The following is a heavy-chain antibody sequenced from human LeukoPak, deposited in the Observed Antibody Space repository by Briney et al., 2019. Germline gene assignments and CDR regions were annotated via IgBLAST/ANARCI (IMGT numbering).Heavy chain of an antibody. CDR2: ISGSGAST. D-gene: IGHD1-26*01. CDR3: AKDVGKWESLHFFDY. V-gene: IGHV3-23*01. CDR1: GGSISSSN. J-gene: IGHJ4*02. Sequence: ETLSLTCAVSGGSISSSNWWSWVRQAPGKGLEWISGISGSGASTYYADSVKGRFTISRDDSRNTLYLQMNSLRGDDTAVYYCAKDVGKWESLHFFDYWGQGTLVTVSS.